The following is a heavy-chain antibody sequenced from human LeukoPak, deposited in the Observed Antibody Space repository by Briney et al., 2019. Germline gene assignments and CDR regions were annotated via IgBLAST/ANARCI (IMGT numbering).Heavy chain of an antibody. CDR2: ISSSSSFI. V-gene: IGHV3-21*01. J-gene: IGHJ4*02. CDR3: ARVSIGWYSFDY. CDR1: GFTSSSYS. Sequence: GGSLRLSCAASGFTSSSYSMNWVRQSPGKGLEWVSSISSSSSFIYYVDLVKGRFTISRDNAKDTVYLQMNSLRAEDTAVYYCARVSIGWYSFDYWGQGTLVTVSS. D-gene: IGHD6-19*01.